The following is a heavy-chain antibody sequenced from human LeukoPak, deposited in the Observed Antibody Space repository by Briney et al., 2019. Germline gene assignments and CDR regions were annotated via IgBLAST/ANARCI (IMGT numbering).Heavy chain of an antibody. V-gene: IGHV1-2*02. J-gene: IGHJ6*03. CDR1: GYTFTGYY. CDR3: ARGRNCSGGSCHHTGMDV. D-gene: IGHD2-15*01. CDR2: INPNSGGT. Sequence: GASVKVSCKASGYTFTGYYMHWVRQAPGQGLEWMGWINPNSGGTNYAQKFQGRVTMTRDTSISTAYMELSRLRSDDTAVYYCARGRNCSGGSCHHTGMDVWGKGTTVTVSS.